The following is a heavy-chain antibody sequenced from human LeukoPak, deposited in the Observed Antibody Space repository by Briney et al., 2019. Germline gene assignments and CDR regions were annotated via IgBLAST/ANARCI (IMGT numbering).Heavy chain of an antibody. V-gene: IGHV4-34*01. J-gene: IGHJ4*02. CDR3: ARLDTAMVFDY. CDR2: INHSGST. CDR1: GGSFSGYY. Sequence: SETLSLTCAVYGGSFSGYYWSWIRQPPGKGLEWIGEINHSGSTNYNPSLKSRVTISVDTSKNQFSLKLSSVTAADTAVYYCARLDTAMVFDYWGQGTLVTVSS. D-gene: IGHD5-18*01.